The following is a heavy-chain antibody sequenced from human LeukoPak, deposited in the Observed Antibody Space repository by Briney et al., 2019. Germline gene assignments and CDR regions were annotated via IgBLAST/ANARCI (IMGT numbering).Heavy chain of an antibody. V-gene: IGHV3-7*01. Sequence: GGFLRLSCAASGFTFSSYLMSWVRQAPGKGLEWVANINQDGSEKYYVDSVKGRFTISRDNAKNSLYLQMNSLRAEDTAVYYCARIGYSYGPLGYYYYMDVWGKGTTVTISS. J-gene: IGHJ6*03. CDR3: ARIGYSYGPLGYYYYMDV. CDR2: INQDGSEK. CDR1: GFTFSSYL. D-gene: IGHD5-18*01.